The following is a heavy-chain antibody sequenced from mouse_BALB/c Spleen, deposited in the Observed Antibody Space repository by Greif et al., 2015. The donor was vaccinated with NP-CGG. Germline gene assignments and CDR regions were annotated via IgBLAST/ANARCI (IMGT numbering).Heavy chain of an antibody. Sequence: VKLVESGPGLVQPSQSLSITCTVSGFSLTSCGVHWVRQSPGKGLEWLGVIWRGGSTDYNAAFMSRLSITKDNSKSQVFFKMNSLQADDTAIYYCAKNSMTYAMDYWGQGTSVTVSS. CDR1: GFSLTSCG. CDR2: IWRGGST. CDR3: AKNSMTYAMDY. J-gene: IGHJ4*01. V-gene: IGHV2-5*01.